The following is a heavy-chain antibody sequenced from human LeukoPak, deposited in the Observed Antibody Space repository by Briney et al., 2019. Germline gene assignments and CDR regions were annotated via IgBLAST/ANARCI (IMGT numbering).Heavy chain of an antibody. V-gene: IGHV1-2*02. Sequence: ASVKVSCKASGYTFTGYYMHWVRQAPGQGLEWMGWINPNSGGTNYAQKFQGRVTMTRDTSISTAYMELSRLRSDDTAVYYCARLTVVPAAMFDYWGQGTLVTVSS. CDR3: ARLTVVPAAMFDY. CDR1: GYTFTGYY. CDR2: INPNSGGT. J-gene: IGHJ4*02. D-gene: IGHD2-2*01.